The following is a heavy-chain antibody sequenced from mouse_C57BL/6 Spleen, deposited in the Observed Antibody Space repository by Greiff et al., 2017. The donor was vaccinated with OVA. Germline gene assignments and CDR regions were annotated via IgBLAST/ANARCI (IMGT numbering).Heavy chain of an antibody. D-gene: IGHD2-3*01. V-gene: IGHV1-55*01. CDR1: GYTFTSYW. CDR2: IYPGSGST. J-gene: IGHJ3*01. CDR3: ARPHDGYYWFAY. Sequence: QVQLQQPGAELVKPGASVKMSCKASGYTFTSYWITWVKQRPGQGLEWIGDIYPGSGSTNYNEKFKSKATLTVDISSSTAYMQLSSLTSEDSAVYYCARPHDGYYWFAYWGQGTLVTVSA.